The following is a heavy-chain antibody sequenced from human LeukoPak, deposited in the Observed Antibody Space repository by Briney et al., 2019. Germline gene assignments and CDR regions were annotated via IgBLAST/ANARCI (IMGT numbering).Heavy chain of an antibody. CDR3: ARGMSGTXFXFDC. J-gene: IGHJ4*02. Sequence: GYVYYSGXTLYNPSLKSXLTISVDTSKKQFSLKLTSVPVADTAVYYCARGMSGTXFXFDCWGQGXXXXVSS. V-gene: IGHV4-31*01. D-gene: IGHD1-26*01. CDR2: VYYSGXT.